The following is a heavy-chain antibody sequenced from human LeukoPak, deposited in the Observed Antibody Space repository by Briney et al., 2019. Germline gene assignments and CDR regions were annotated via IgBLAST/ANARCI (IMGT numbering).Heavy chain of an antibody. V-gene: IGHV3-23*01. CDR2: ISGSGGST. D-gene: IGHD2-15*01. CDR1: GFTFSSHA. CDR3: AKSPGLQTFDY. Sequence: GGSLRLSCAASGFTFSSHAMSWVRQAPGKGLEWVSAISGSGGSTYYTDSVKGRFTISRDNSKNKVYLQMNSLRAEDTAVYYCAKSPGLQTFDYWGQGTLVTVSS. J-gene: IGHJ4*02.